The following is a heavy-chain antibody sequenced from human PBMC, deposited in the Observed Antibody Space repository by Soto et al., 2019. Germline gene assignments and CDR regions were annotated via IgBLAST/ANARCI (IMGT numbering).Heavy chain of an antibody. CDR2: ISGSGSSR. J-gene: IGHJ4*02. CDR1: GFPFSGYA. CDR3: AKCYYGDYDHRLRLDC. D-gene: IGHD4-17*01. V-gene: IGHV3-23*01. Sequence: EVQLLESGGGLVQPGGSLRLSCAASGFPFSGYAIHWVRQAPGKGLEWVSIISGSGSSRNYADSVKGRFTISRDNSRDTLFLQMNSLRAEDTAVYYCAKCYYGDYDHRLRLDCWGQGTLVTVSS.